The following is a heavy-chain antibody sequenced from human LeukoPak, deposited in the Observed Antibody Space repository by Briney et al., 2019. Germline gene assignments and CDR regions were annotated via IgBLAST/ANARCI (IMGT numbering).Heavy chain of an antibody. V-gene: IGHV4-39*01. CDR2: IYYSGST. J-gene: IGHJ5*02. CDR1: GGSISSNSYY. D-gene: IGHD7-27*01. CDR3: ARRSRLWGGWFDP. Sequence: SETLSLTCTVSGGSISSNSYYWGWIRQPPGKGLEWIGSIYYSGSTYYNPSLKSRVTISVDTSKNQFSLKLSSVTAADTAVHYCARRSRLWGGWFDPWGQGTLVTASS.